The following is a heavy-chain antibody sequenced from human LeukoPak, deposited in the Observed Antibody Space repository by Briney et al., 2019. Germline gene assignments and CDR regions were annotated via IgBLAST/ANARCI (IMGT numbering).Heavy chain of an antibody. J-gene: IGHJ3*02. V-gene: IGHV3-7*01. D-gene: IGHD3-3*01. CDR3: ASAPSLGITIFGVLSAFDI. Sequence: PGGSLRFSCAASGFTLSTYWMSWVRQAPGKGLEWVANMEGDGSGKYYVDSVKGRFTISRDNAKNSLYLQMNSLRAEDTAVYYCASAPSLGITIFGVLSAFDIWGQGTMVTVSS. CDR2: MEGDGSGK. CDR1: GFTLSTYW.